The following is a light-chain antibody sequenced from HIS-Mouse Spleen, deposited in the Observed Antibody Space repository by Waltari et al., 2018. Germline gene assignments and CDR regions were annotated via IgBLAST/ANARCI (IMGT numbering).Light chain of an antibody. J-gene: IGLJ2*01. Sequence: SYELTQPSSVSVSPGQTARITCPGAVLAKKYARWFQQKPGQAPVLVIYKDSERPSGIPERFSGSSSGTTVTLTIGGAQVEDEADYYCYSAADNSGVFGGGTKLTVL. CDR2: KDS. CDR1: VLAKKY. CDR3: YSAADNSGV. V-gene: IGLV3-27*01.